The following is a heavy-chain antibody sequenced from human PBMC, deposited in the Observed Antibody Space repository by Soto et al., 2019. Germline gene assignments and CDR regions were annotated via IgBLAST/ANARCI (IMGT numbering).Heavy chain of an antibody. CDR2: INPSGGTT. V-gene: IGHV1-46*01. CDR1: GYPFTSYY. Sequence: ASVKVSCKASGYPFTSYYMHWVRQAPGQGLEWMGMINPSGGTTSYAQKFQGRVKITADESSSTAYMELSSLRSEDTAMYYCARGPGTNTVVTVFDYWGQGTLVTVSS. CDR3: ARGPGTNTVVTVFDY. J-gene: IGHJ4*02. D-gene: IGHD2-15*01.